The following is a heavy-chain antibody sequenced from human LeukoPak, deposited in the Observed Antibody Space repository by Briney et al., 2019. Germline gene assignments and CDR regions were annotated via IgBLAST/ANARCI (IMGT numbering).Heavy chain of an antibody. V-gene: IGHV4-30-4*01. CDR3: ERDRGPGGMDV. J-gene: IGHJ6*02. CDR2: VYYSGST. Sequence: PSQTLSLTCTVSGGSISSGDYYWSWIRQPPGKGLEWIGYVYYSGSTYYNPSLQSRVTISVDKSKNQFSLKLSSVTAADTAIYYCERDRGPGGMDVWGQGTTVTVSS. D-gene: IGHD6-25*01. CDR1: GGSISSGDYY.